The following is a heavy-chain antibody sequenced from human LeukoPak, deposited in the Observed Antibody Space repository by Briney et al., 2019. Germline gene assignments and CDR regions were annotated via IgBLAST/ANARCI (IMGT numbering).Heavy chain of an antibody. J-gene: IGHJ4*02. D-gene: IGHD4-11*01. CDR2: IKEDGSVK. CDR1: GFTFSSFW. V-gene: IGHV3-7*03. CDR3: ARERYGNYN. Sequence: GGSLRLSCAASGFTFSSFWMIWVRQAPGKGLEWVANIKEDGSVKNYVDSVKGRFTISRDNAKNSLFLQMNSLRAEDTAVYYCARERYGNYNWGQGTLVTVSS.